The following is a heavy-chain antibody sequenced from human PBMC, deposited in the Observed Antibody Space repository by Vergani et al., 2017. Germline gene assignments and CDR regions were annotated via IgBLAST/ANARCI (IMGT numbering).Heavy chain of an antibody. CDR1: GFTFSQFG. CDR2: ISYDGSKT. J-gene: IGHJ6*03. D-gene: IGHD3/OR15-3a*01. Sequence: QVQLVESGGGVVQPGTSLRLSCEASGFTFSQFGMHWVRQGPGKGLEWVAFISYDGSKTQYVDSVQGRFTISRDNSKNTLYLEMESLRVEDTAVYFCARDKSKRAPAVMGTDYYYMDVWGKGTKVTVSS. V-gene: IGHV3-33*05. CDR3: ARDKSKRAPAVMGTDYYYMDV.